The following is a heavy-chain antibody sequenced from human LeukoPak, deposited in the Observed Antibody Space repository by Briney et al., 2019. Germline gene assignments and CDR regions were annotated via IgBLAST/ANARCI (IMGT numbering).Heavy chain of an antibody. CDR3: SIWVKGDGAFDI. D-gene: IGHD5-24*01. V-gene: IGHV1-69*13. CDR1: VGTFSSYA. CDR2: IIPIFGTA. Sequence: SVKVSCKDSVGTFSSYAISWVRQAPAQGLEWMGGIIPIFGTANCAQKFQGRVTITADESTSTAYMELSSLRSEDTAVYYCSIWVKGDGAFDIWGQGTMVTVS. J-gene: IGHJ3*02.